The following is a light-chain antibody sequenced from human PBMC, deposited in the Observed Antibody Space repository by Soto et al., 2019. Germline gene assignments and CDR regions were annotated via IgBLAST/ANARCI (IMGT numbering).Light chain of an antibody. CDR1: QSISSK. CDR2: GTS. CDR3: QEYNNWHPVT. V-gene: IGKV3-15*01. J-gene: IGKJ4*01. Sequence: EIVMTQSPATLSVSPGERATLPCRASQSISSKLVWYQQKPGQAPRLLIYGTSTRATGIPARFSGSGSGTEFTLTISSLQSEDFAVYYCQEYNNWHPVTFGGGTKVDIK.